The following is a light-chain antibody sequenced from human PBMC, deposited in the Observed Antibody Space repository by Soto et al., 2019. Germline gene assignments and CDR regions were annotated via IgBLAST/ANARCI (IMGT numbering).Light chain of an antibody. Sequence: AIQLTQSPSSLSASVGDRVTITCRASQGISSALAWYQQKPGKAPKLLIYDASSLESGVPSRFSGSGSGTDFTLTISSLQPEDFAVCCQSYGRSPLGGGTEVDIK. CDR3: SYGRSP. J-gene: IGKJ4*01. V-gene: IGKV1-13*02. CDR1: QGISSA. CDR2: DAS.